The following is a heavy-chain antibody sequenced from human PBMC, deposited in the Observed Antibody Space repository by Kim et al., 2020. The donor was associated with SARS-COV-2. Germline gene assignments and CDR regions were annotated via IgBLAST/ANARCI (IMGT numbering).Heavy chain of an antibody. CDR3: AREGDGYNFPYYYGMDV. V-gene: IGHV3-7*01. J-gene: IGHJ6*02. D-gene: IGHD5-18*01. CDR2: IRRDGSEK. Sequence: GGSLRLSCAASGFTFSSYWMSWVRQAPGKGLEWVSNIRRDGSEKYYVDSVKGRFTISRDNAKNSLYLQMNSLRAEDTAVYYCAREGDGYNFPYYYGMDVWGQGTTVTVSS. CDR1: GFTFSSYW.